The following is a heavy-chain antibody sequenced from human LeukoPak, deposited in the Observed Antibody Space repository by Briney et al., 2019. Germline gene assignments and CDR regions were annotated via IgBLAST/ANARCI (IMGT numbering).Heavy chain of an antibody. CDR2: INPNSGVT. J-gene: IGHJ4*03. CDR3: ARDPASCGGDCYSDY. Sequence: ASVTVSCKASGYTFTGYYLHWVRQAPGQGLEWLGWINPNSGVTNYPQKFQGRVTMTRDTSINTAYMNLSGLRSDDTAVYYCARDPASCGGDCYSDYWGQGTLVTVSS. V-gene: IGHV1-2*02. D-gene: IGHD2-21*02. CDR1: GYTFTGYY.